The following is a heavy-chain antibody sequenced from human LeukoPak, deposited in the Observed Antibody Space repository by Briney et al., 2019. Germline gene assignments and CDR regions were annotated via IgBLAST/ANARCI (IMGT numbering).Heavy chain of an antibody. J-gene: IGHJ5*02. CDR3: AREGSSSSWYPLDR. CDR1: GFTFSSYS. D-gene: IGHD6-13*01. Sequence: GGSLRLSCAASGFTFSSYSMNWVRQAPGKGLEWVSYISSSSSTIFYADSVKGRLTISRDNAKNSLYLQMNSLRAEDTAVYYCAREGSSSSWYPLDRWGQGTLVTVSS. CDR2: ISSSSSTI. V-gene: IGHV3-48*04.